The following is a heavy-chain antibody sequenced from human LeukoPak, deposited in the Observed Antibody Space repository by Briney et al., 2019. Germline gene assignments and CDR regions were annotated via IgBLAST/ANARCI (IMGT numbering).Heavy chain of an antibody. J-gene: IGHJ4*02. CDR2: IYSGGST. V-gene: IGHV3-53*01. Sequence: GGSLRLSCAASGFTVSSNYMSWVRQAPGKGLEWVSVIYSGGSTYYADSVKGRFTISRDNSKNTLYLQMNSLRAEDTAVYYCAKGVADCSGGSCWYFDYWGQGTLVTVSS. CDR3: AKGVADCSGGSCWYFDY. D-gene: IGHD2-15*01. CDR1: GFTVSSNY.